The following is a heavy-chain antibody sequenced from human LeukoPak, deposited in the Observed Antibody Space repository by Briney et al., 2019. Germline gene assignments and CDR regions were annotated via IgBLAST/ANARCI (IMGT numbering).Heavy chain of an antibody. CDR1: GFTFSDYY. CDR3: ARGGYCSGGSSVTGDYYYMDV. V-gene: IGHV3-11*04. CDR2: ISSSGSTI. Sequence: GGSLRLSCAASGFTFSDYYMSWISQAPGKGLEWVSYISSSGSTIYYADSVKGRFTISRDNAKNSLYLQMNSLRAEDTAVYYCARGGYCSGGSSVTGDYYYMDVWGKGTTVTVSS. D-gene: IGHD2-15*01. J-gene: IGHJ6*03.